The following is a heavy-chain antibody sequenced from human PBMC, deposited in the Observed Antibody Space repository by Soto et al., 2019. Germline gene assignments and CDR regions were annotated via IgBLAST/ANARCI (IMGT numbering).Heavy chain of an antibody. CDR2: INHSGST. CDR3: ARVSGIYYYGMDV. J-gene: IGHJ6*02. CDR1: GGSFSGYY. D-gene: IGHD3-10*01. Sequence: PETLSLTCAVYGGSFSGYYWSWIRQPPGKGLEWIGEINHSGSTNDNPSLKSRVTISVDTSKNQFSLKLSSVTAADTAVYYCARVSGIYYYGMDVWGQGTTVT. V-gene: IGHV4-34*01.